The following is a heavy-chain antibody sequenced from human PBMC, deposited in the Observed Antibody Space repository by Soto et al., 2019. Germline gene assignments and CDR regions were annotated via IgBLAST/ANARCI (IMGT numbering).Heavy chain of an antibody. CDR1: GFTFTDHY. V-gene: IGHV3-72*01. CDR3: AREIRRDYYYYYPLDV. J-gene: IGHJ6*02. CDR2: TKNKPNNYTT. Sequence: GSLRLSCLASGFTFTDHYMDWVRQAPGTGLEWIARTKNKPNNYTTTYAASVKGRFTISRDDSESSLYLQMNNLKTEDTAVYYCAREIRRDYYYYYPLDVWGQGTTVTVSS.